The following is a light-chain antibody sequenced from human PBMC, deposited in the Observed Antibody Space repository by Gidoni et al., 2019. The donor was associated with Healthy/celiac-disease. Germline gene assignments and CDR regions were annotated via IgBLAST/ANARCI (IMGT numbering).Light chain of an antibody. J-gene: IGKJ4*01. CDR1: QSISSS. V-gene: IGKV1-39*01. CDR3: QQSYSTPPFT. CDR2: AAS. Sequence: DIQMTQLPSSLSASVGDRVTITCRASQSISSSLNWYQQKPGKAPKLQIYAASSLQSGVPSRFSGSGSKTEFTITISSLQTEDFATYYCQQSYSTPPFTFGGGTKVEIK.